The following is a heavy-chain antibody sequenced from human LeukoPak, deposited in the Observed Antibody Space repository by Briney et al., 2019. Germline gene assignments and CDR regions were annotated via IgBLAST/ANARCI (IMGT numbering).Heavy chain of an antibody. V-gene: IGHV4-38-2*02. CDR3: ARDGYYYGSGSRTVDY. CDR1: GYSISSGYY. CDR2: IYHSGST. D-gene: IGHD3-10*01. Sequence: SETLSLTCAVSGYSISSGYYWGWIRQPPGKGLEWIGSIYHSGSTYYNPSLKSRVTISVDTSKNQFSLKLSSVTAADTAVYYCARDGYYYGSGSRTVDYWGQGTLVTVSS. J-gene: IGHJ4*02.